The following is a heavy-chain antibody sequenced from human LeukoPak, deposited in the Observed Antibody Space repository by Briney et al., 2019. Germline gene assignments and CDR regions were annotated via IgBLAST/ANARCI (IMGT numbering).Heavy chain of an antibody. CDR2: MNPNSGNT. CDR1: GYTFTSYD. V-gene: IGHV1-8*01. D-gene: IGHD6-13*01. J-gene: IGHJ5*02. CDR3: ARNRWRSGSGWYLVWFDP. Sequence: GAPVKVSCKASGYTFTSYDINWVRQATGQGLEWMGWMNPNSGNTGYAQKFQGRVTMTRNTSISTAYMELSSLRSEDTAVYYCARNRWRSGSGWYLVWFDPWGQGTLVTVSS.